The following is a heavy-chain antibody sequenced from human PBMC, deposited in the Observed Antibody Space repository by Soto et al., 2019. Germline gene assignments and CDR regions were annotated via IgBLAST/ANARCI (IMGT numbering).Heavy chain of an antibody. D-gene: IGHD3-9*01. CDR2: ISSSSSYI. CDR3: ARDRDDILTGYYIPPTKYMDV. V-gene: IGHV3-21*01. CDR1: GFTVSSNY. Sequence: PGGSLRLSCAASGFTVSSNYMSWVRQAPGRGLEWVSSISSSSSYIYYADSVKGRFTISRDNAKNSLYLQMNSLRAEDTAVYYCARDRDDILTGYYIPPTKYMDVWGKGTTVTVSS. J-gene: IGHJ6*03.